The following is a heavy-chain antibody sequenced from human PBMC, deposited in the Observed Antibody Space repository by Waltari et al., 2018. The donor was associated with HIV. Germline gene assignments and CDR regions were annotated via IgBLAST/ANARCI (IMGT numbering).Heavy chain of an antibody. J-gene: IGHJ4*02. Sequence: QVRLVESGGGVVQPGESLRLSCAASGFSFSSFGMHWVRQAPGKGLEWVVVRWFDGSNKYYIDSVRGRFTLSRDNSKNTLYLQMNNLRVDDTAVYYCATSHLAVEDAGGANWGQGTLVTVSS. CDR1: GFSFSSFG. CDR2: RWFDGSNK. V-gene: IGHV3-33*01. D-gene: IGHD2-15*01. CDR3: ATSHLAVEDAGGAN.